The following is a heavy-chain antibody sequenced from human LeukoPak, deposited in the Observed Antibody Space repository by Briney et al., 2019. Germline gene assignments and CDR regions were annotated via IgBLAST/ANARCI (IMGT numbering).Heavy chain of an antibody. V-gene: IGHV1-2*06. CDR2: INPNSGGT. J-gene: IGHJ4*02. Sequence: ASVKVSCKASGYTLTDYYMHWVRQAPGQGLEWMGRINPNSGGTNYAQKFQGRVTMTRDTSISTVYMELSRLRSDDTAVYYCATDSVGAWYYFDYWGQGTLVTVSS. CDR3: ATDSVGAWYYFDY. CDR1: GYTLTDYY. D-gene: IGHD1-26*01.